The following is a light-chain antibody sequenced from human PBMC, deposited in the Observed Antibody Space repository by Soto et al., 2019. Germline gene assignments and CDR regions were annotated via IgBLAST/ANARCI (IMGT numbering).Light chain of an antibody. J-gene: IGKJ1*01. CDR1: QSITSNY. CDR2: GAS. V-gene: IGKV3-20*01. CDR3: QQYGSSPLT. Sequence: ETLLTQSPGTLSLSPGEGATLSCRASQSITSNYLAWYQQKPGQAPRLLIYGASSRATGIPDRFSGSGSGTDFTLTISRLEPEDFAVYYCQQYGSSPLTFGQGAKV.